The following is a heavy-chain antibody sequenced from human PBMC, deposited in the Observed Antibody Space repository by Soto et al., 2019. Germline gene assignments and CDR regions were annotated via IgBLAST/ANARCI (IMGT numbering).Heavy chain of an antibody. D-gene: IGHD6-6*01. Sequence: GESLKISCKGSGYSFTSYWIGWVRQMPGKGLEWMGIIYPGDSDTRYSPSFQGQVTISADKSISTAYLQWSSLKASDTAMYSCARHKLYSSLIGWFDPWGQGTLVTVSS. CDR3: ARHKLYSSLIGWFDP. V-gene: IGHV5-51*01. CDR2: IYPGDSDT. J-gene: IGHJ5*02. CDR1: GYSFTSYW.